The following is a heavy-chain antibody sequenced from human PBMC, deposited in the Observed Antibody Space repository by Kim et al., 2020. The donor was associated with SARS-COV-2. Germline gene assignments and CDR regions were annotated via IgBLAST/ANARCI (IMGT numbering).Heavy chain of an antibody. CDR1: GFTISSNY. CDR2: IYSGGST. V-gene: IGHV3-66*01. Sequence: GGSLRLSCAASGFTISSNYMSWVRQAPGKGLEWVSVIYSGGSTYYADSVKGRFTISRDNSKNTLYLQMNSLRAEDTAVYYCARYYGSGTSFGYWGQGTLVTVSS. J-gene: IGHJ4*02. CDR3: ARYYGSGTSFGY. D-gene: IGHD3-10*01.